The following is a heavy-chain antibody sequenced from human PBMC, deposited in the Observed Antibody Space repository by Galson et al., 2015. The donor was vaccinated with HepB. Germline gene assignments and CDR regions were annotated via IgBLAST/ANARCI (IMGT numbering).Heavy chain of an antibody. CDR2: IKQDGSEK. V-gene: IGHV3-7*03. CDR1: GFTFSSHW. Sequence: SLRLSCAASGFTFSSHWMSWVRQAPGKGLEWVVKIKQDGSEKYYVDSVKGRFTISRDNAKNSLYLQMNSLRAADTAVYYCARGIRTVDAFDVWGQGTMVTVSS. CDR3: ARGIRTVDAFDV. J-gene: IGHJ3*01. D-gene: IGHD2-2*01.